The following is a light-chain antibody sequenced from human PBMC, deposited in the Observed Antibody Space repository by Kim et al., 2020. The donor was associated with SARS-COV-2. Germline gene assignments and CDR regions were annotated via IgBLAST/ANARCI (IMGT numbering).Light chain of an antibody. Sequence: ASVGDRVTVTCRSSQDFGNDLSWYQQRPGKAPNLLIYAASSLQTGVPSRFSGSRSGTDFTLTISSLQPEDFATYYCLQDYNYPWTFGQGTKVDIK. CDR3: LQDYNYPWT. CDR2: AAS. CDR1: QDFGND. V-gene: IGKV1-6*01. J-gene: IGKJ1*01.